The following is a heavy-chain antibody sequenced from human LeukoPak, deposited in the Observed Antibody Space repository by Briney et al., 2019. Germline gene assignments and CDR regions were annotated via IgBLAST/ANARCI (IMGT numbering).Heavy chain of an antibody. CDR3: TTDRHIVVLTGYRDAFDI. J-gene: IGHJ3*02. V-gene: IGHV3-15*01. D-gene: IGHD2-21*02. CDR2: IKSQTEGGAI. CDR1: GLTFCNAC. Sequence: VGPPRLFCEPSGLTFCNACMTWVGQAPGNGMEWVGRIKSQTEGGAIEYAAPVKGRFTISRDDSKETLHLEMNILKTEETAVYYCTTDRHIVVLTGYRDAFDIWGQGRIVAVPP.